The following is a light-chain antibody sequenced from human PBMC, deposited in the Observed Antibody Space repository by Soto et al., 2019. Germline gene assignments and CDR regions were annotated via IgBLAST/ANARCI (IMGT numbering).Light chain of an antibody. J-gene: IGKJ1*01. CDR2: GAS. CDR3: HQYGSSPRT. CDR1: QGLSSSS. V-gene: IGKV3-20*01. Sequence: EIVLMQSPGTLSLSPGEGATLSCRASQGLSSSSLAWYQQKPGQAPRLLIYGASSRAPGIPDRFSGSGSGTDFTLTISRLEPEDFAVYYCHQYGSSPRTFGQGTKVEIK.